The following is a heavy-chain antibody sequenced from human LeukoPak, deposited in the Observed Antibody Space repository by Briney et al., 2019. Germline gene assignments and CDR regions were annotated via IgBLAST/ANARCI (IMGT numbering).Heavy chain of an antibody. D-gene: IGHD4/OR15-4a*01. J-gene: IGHJ4*02. CDR3: ARDPGAFPYFFDC. CDR2: ISGDGVSP. Sequence: GGSLRLSSAASGFTFNNYALTWVRQTPGKGLECVSAISGDGVSPYYADSVRGRFTISRDNSKNTLYLQLNSLRVEDTAVYFCARDPGAFPYFFDCWGQGTLVTVPS. CDR1: GFTFNNYA. V-gene: IGHV3-23*01.